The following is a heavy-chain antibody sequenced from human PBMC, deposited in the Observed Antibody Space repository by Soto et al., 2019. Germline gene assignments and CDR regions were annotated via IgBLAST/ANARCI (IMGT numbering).Heavy chain of an antibody. D-gene: IGHD3-16*01. CDR1: GFSFSSYW. Sequence: EVQLVESGGGLVQPGGSLRISCTVSGFSFSSYWMSWVRQAPGKGLEWVASIKQDESEKDYVDSVKGRFTISRDNVDDSLFLQMNSLSADDTAVYFCVRDVAFDYVNWGQGPLVTVAS. J-gene: IGHJ4*02. CDR3: VRDVAFDYVN. CDR2: IKQDESEK. V-gene: IGHV3-7*01.